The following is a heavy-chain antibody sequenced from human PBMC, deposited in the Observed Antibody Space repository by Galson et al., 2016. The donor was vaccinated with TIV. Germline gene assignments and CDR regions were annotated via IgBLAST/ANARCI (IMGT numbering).Heavy chain of an antibody. D-gene: IGHD3-22*01. V-gene: IGHV3-23*01. CDR2: ISAGGGRT. CDR1: GFTFSSFA. CDR3: AKMDSSGFGDVRRFDF. J-gene: IGHJ4*02. Sequence: LRLSCAASGFTFSSFAMSWVRRAPGKGLEWVSRISAGGGRTNYADSVKGRFTISRDNPNNTLYLQMSSLRADDTAVYFCAKMDSSGFGDVRRFDFWGQGTLATASS.